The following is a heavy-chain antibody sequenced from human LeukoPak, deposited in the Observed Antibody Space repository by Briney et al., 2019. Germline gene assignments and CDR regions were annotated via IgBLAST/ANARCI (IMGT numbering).Heavy chain of an antibody. CDR1: GYTFTSYG. V-gene: IGHV1-18*01. CDR2: ISAYNGNT. D-gene: IGHD1-26*01. Sequence: ASVKVSCKASGYTFTSYGISWVRQAPGQGLEWMGWISAYNGNTNYAQKLQGRVTMTTDTSTSTAYMELRSLRSDDTAVYYCARDTKSSGSYPPIWYYYYGMDVWDQGTTVTVSS. CDR3: ARDTKSSGSYPPIWYYYYGMDV. J-gene: IGHJ6*02.